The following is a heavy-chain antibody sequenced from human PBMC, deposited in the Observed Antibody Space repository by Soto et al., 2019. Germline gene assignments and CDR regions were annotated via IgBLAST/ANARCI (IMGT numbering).Heavy chain of an antibody. J-gene: IGHJ1*01. D-gene: IGHD3-22*01. CDR3: ARDFFDSSDYPPNRLAL. Sequence: SETLSLTCTVSGGSVSSGSYYWSWIRQPPGKGLEWIGYIYYSGSTNYNPSLKSRVTISVDTSKNQFSLKLTSVTAADAALYYCARDFFDSSDYPPNRLALRAQGTLVPGSS. V-gene: IGHV4-61*01. CDR1: GGSVSSGSYY. CDR2: IYYSGST.